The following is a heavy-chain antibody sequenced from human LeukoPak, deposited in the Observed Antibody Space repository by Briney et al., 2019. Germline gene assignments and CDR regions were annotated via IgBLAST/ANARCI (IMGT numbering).Heavy chain of an antibody. CDR1: GGSISSSSYY. CDR2: IYYSGST. J-gene: IGHJ4*02. Sequence: PSETLSLTCTVSGGSISSSSYYWGWIRQPPGKGLEWIGSIYYSGSTYYNPSLKSRVTISVDKSKNQFSLKLSSVTAADTAVYYCARDTPGGQWLVQKGDYWGQGTLVTVSS. CDR3: ARDTPGGQWLVQKGDY. D-gene: IGHD6-19*01. V-gene: IGHV4-39*07.